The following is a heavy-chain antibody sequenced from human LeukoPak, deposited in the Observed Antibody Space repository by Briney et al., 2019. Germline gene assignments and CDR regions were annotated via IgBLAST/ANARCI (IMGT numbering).Heavy chain of an antibody. CDR2: INHSGST. Sequence: SETLSLTCAVYGGSFSGYYWSWIRQPPGKGLEWIGEINHSGSTNYNPSLKSRVTISVDTSKNQFSLKLSSVTAADTAVYYCARRDTVVIRYYYYYYMDVWGKGTTVTISS. J-gene: IGHJ6*03. CDR3: ARRDTVVIRYYYYYYMDV. CDR1: GGSFSGYY. V-gene: IGHV4-34*01. D-gene: IGHD4-23*01.